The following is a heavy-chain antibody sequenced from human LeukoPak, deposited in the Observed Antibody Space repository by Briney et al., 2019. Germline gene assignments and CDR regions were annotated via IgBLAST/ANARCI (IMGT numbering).Heavy chain of an antibody. Sequence: SETLSLTCTVYGGSFSGYYWSWIRQPPGKGLEWIGEINHSGSTNYNPSLKSRVTISVDTSKNQFSLKLSSVTAADTAVYYCARHVLGSGYRRSFDIWGQGTMVTVSS. CDR1: GGSFSGYY. CDR2: INHSGST. V-gene: IGHV4-34*01. CDR3: ARHVLGSGYRRSFDI. J-gene: IGHJ3*02. D-gene: IGHD3-22*01.